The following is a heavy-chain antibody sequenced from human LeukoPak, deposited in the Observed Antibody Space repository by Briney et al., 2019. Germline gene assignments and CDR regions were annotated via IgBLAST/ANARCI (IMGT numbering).Heavy chain of an antibody. Sequence: SETLSLTCTVSGGSISSYFWSWIRQPPGKGLEWIGYIYYTGSTNYNPSLKSRVSISVDTSKNRFSLKLSSVTAADTAVYYCARVCQGGRSTSCFDHWGQGTLVTVSS. CDR2: IYYTGST. CDR3: ARVCQGGRSTSCFDH. J-gene: IGHJ5*02. V-gene: IGHV4-59*01. D-gene: IGHD2-2*01. CDR1: GGSISSYF.